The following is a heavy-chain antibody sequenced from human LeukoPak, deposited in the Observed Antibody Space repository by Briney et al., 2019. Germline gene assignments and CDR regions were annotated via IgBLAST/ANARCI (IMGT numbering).Heavy chain of an antibody. D-gene: IGHD1-26*01. J-gene: IGHJ3*02. CDR2: FDPEDGET. CDR3: ATDGSGSYPDAFDI. CDR1: GYTLTELS. Sequence: ASVKVSCKVSGYTLTELSMHWVRQAPGKGLEWMGGFDPEDGETIYAQKFQGRVTMTEDTSTDTAYVELSSLRSEDTAVYYCATDGSGSYPDAFDIWGQGTMVTVSS. V-gene: IGHV1-24*01.